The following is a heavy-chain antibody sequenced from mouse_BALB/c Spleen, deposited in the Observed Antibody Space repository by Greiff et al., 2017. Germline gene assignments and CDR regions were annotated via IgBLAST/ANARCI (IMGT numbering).Heavy chain of an antibody. CDR3: ATLGRLDY. J-gene: IGHJ2*01. D-gene: IGHD4-1*01. Sequence: EVKLQESGPGLVKPSQSLSLTCTVTGYSITSDYAWNWIRQFPGNKLEWMGYISYSGSTSYNPSLKSRISITRDTSKNQFFLQLNSVTTEDTATYYCATLGRLDYWGQGTTLTVSS. V-gene: IGHV3-2*02. CDR2: ISYSGST. CDR1: GYSITSDYA.